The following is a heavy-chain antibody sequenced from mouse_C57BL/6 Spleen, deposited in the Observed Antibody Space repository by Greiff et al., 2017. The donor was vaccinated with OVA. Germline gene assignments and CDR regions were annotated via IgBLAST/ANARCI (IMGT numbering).Heavy chain of an antibody. CDR2: IWSGGST. CDR3: ARNEGGNYAEFAY. Sequence: VKLMESGPGLVQPSQSLSITCTVSGFSLTSYGVHWVRQSPGKGLEWLGVIWSGGSTDYNAAFISRLSISKDNSKSQVFFKMNSLQADDTARYYCARNEGGNYAEFAYWGQGTLVTVSA. CDR1: GFSLTSYG. J-gene: IGHJ3*01. V-gene: IGHV2-2*01. D-gene: IGHD1-1*01.